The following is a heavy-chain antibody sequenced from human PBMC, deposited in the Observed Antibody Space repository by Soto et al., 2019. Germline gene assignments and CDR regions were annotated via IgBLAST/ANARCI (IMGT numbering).Heavy chain of an antibody. Sequence: SETLSLTCAVSGGSISSGGYSWSWIRQPPGKGLEWIGYIYHSGSTYYNPSLKSRVTISVDRSKNQFSLKLSSVTAADTAVYYCARGSLWFGALGADDPWGQGTLVTVSS. CDR3: ARGSLWFGALGADDP. CDR2: IYHSGST. CDR1: GGSISSGGYS. D-gene: IGHD3-10*01. J-gene: IGHJ5*02. V-gene: IGHV4-30-2*01.